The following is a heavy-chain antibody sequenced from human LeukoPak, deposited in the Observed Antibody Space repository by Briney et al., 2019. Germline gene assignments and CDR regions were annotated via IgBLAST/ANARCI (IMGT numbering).Heavy chain of an antibody. V-gene: IGHV1-2*02. CDR1: GYTFTGYY. J-gene: IGHJ5*02. D-gene: IGHD5-18*01. CDR2: INPNSGGA. Sequence: ASVKVSCKASGYTFTGYYMHWVRQAPGQGLEGMGWINPNSGGANYAQKFQGRVTMTRDTSVSTAYMELNRLRSDDTGVYYCARDTTMITYWFDPWGQGTLVTVSS. CDR3: ARDTTMITYWFDP.